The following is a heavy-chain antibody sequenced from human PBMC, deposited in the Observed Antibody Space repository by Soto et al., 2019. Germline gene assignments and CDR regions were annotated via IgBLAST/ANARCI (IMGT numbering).Heavy chain of an antibody. CDR1: GFTFSSYS. J-gene: IGHJ6*03. CDR2: ISSSSSTI. V-gene: IGHV3-48*01. Sequence: GGSLRLSCAASGFTFSSYSMNWVRQAPGKGLEWVSYISSSSSTIYYADSVKGRFTISRDNAKNSLYLQMNSLRAEDTAVYYCARASCSSTSCYHYYYYYMDVWGKGTTVTVSS. D-gene: IGHD2-2*01. CDR3: ARASCSSTSCYHYYYYYMDV.